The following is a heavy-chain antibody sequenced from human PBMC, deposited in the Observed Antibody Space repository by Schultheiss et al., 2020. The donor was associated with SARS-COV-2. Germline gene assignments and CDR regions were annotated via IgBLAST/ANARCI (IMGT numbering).Heavy chain of an antibody. V-gene: IGHV4-30-4*01. D-gene: IGHD4-17*01. Sequence: SQTLSLTCAVSGGSISSSNWWSWVRQPPGKGLEWIGYIYYSGSTYYNPSLKSRVTISVDTSKNQFSLKLSSVTAADTAVYYCARLGGDSNYYYYGMDVWGQGTTVTVSS. CDR3: ARLGGDSNYYYYGMDV. J-gene: IGHJ6*02. CDR1: GGSISSSNW. CDR2: IYYSGST.